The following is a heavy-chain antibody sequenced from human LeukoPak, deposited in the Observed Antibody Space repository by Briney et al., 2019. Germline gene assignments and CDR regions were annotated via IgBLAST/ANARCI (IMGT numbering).Heavy chain of an antibody. Sequence: GGSLRLSCAASGFTFSSYSMNWVRQAPGKGLEWVSSISSSSSYIYYADSVKGRSTISRDNAKNSLYLQMNSLRAEDTAVYYCARGPVWSGNYYMDVWGKGTTVTVSS. CDR3: ARGPVWSGNYYMDV. CDR1: GFTFSSYS. V-gene: IGHV3-21*01. D-gene: IGHD3-3*01. CDR2: ISSSSSYI. J-gene: IGHJ6*03.